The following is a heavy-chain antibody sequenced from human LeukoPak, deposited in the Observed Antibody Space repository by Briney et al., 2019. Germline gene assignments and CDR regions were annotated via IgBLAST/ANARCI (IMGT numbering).Heavy chain of an antibody. V-gene: IGHV3-20*04. CDR1: GFTFDDYG. CDR2: INWNGGST. D-gene: IGHD2-15*01. CDR3: ARIDRGFYSRWTAFAF. J-gene: IGHJ3*01. Sequence: GGSLRLSCAASGFTFDDYGMSWVRQAPGKGLEWVSGINWNGGSTGYADSVKGRFTISRDNAKNSLYLQMNSLRAEDTAVYYCARIDRGFYSRWTAFAFWGQGTMVTVSS.